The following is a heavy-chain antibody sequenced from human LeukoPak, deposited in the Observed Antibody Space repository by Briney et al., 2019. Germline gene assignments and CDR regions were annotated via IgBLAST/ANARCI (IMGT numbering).Heavy chain of an antibody. J-gene: IGHJ4*02. D-gene: IGHD1-26*01. CDR2: VDPEDGYT. CDR1: GYTFTDFY. Sequence: ASVKVSCKASGYTFTDFYIHWVQRAPGKGPEWMGRVDPEDGYTIYAEKFQGRVTIAADTSTDTAYLDLSTLTSDDTAVYYCAAPTASGSYSWGQGILVTVSS. CDR3: AAPTASGSYS. V-gene: IGHV1-69-2*01.